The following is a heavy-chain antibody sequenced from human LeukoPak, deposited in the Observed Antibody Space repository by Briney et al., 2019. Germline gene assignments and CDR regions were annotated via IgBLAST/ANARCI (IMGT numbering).Heavy chain of an antibody. V-gene: IGHV4-39*01. Sequence: PSETLSLTCTVSGGSISSSSYYWGWIRQPPGKGLEWIGSIYYSGSTYYNPSLKSRVTISVDTSKNQFSLKLSSVTAADTAVYYCARHSGNTDFPELLDWFDPWGQGTLVTVSS. D-gene: IGHD3-3*01. J-gene: IGHJ5*02. CDR3: ARHSGNTDFPELLDWFDP. CDR2: IYYSGST. CDR1: GGSISSSSYY.